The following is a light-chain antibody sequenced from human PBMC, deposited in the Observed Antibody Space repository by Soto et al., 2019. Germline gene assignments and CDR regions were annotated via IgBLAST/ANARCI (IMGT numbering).Light chain of an antibody. CDR3: QQYNTKSPFS. V-gene: IGKV1-5*03. CDR1: QSVSTW. CDR2: KAS. J-gene: IGKJ3*01. Sequence: DIQMTQSPSTLSASIGDRVTMTCRSSQSVSTWVAWYRQKPGEAPQLLIFKASKLESGVPSRFSGGGSGTEFTLTISSLQPDDFATYYCQQYNTKSPFSFGPGTKVDVK.